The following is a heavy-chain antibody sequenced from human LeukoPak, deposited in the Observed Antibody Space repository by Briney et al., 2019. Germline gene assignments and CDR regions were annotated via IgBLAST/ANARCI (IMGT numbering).Heavy chain of an antibody. D-gene: IGHD6-13*01. CDR1: VFTFSDYY. CDR2: ISSSGDTI. Sequence: GVSLRLSCAASVFTFSDYYMSWIRQSPGKGLEWVSYISSSGDTIYYADSVKRRFTISRDNAKNSLYLQMNSLRAEDTAVYYCARRISSCGDYWDQGTLVTVSS. V-gene: IGHV3-11*04. J-gene: IGHJ4*02. CDR3: ARRISSCGDY.